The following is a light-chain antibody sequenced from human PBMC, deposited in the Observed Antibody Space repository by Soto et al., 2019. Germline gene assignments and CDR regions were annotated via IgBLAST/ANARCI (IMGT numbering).Light chain of an antibody. CDR1: RSNIGAGYE. CDR2: GNS. J-gene: IGLJ1*01. CDR3: QSYDSCVSGYV. V-gene: IGLV1-40*01. Sequence: QSVLTQPPSVSGAPGQRVTISCTGSRSNIGAGYEVHWYQQLPGTAPKLLIYGNSNRPSGVPDRLSGSKSGTSASLAITGLQAEDEADYSCQSYDSCVSGYVLGSGTKVTVL.